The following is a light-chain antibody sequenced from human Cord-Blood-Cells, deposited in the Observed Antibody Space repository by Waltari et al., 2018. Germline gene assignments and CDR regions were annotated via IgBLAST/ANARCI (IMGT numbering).Light chain of an antibody. Sequence: QSALTQPASVSGSPGQSITISCTGTSSDVGGYNYVSWYQQHPGKAPKLMIYDVSKRPAGVSNRVSGSKSGHTASLTISGLQAENEADYYCSSYTSSSTWVFGGGTKLTVL. CDR1: SSDVGGYNY. CDR2: DVS. V-gene: IGLV2-14*01. J-gene: IGLJ3*02. CDR3: SSYTSSSTWV.